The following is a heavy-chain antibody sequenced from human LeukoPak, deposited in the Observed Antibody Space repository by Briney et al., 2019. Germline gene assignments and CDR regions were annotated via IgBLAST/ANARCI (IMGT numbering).Heavy chain of an antibody. V-gene: IGHV1-69*05. Sequence: ASVKVSCKASGGTFSSYAISWVRQAPGQGLEWMGGIIPIFGTANYAQKFQGRVTITRNTSISTAYMELSSLRSEDTAVYYCARGRIVVVPAAIPLYYYYYMDVWGKGTTVTVSS. D-gene: IGHD2-2*01. J-gene: IGHJ6*03. CDR2: IIPIFGTA. CDR1: GGTFSSYA. CDR3: ARGRIVVVPAAIPLYYYYYMDV.